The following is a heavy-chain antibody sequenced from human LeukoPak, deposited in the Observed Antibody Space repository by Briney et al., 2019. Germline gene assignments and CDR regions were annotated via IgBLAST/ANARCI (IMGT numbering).Heavy chain of an antibody. CDR3: ASGGYCSSTSWYDPDAFDI. Sequence: TSETLSLTCTVSGGSISSYYWSWIRQPPGKGLEWIGYIYYSGSTNYNPSLKSRVTISVDTSKNQFSLKLSSVTAADTAVYYCASGGYCSSTSWYDPDAFDIWGQGTMVTVSS. V-gene: IGHV4-59*01. CDR2: IYYSGST. D-gene: IGHD2-2*01. CDR1: GGSISSYY. J-gene: IGHJ3*02.